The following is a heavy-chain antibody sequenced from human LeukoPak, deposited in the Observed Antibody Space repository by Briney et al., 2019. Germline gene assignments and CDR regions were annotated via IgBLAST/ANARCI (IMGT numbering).Heavy chain of an antibody. V-gene: IGHV4-59*08. J-gene: IGHJ2*01. CDR1: GGSISTYY. D-gene: IGHD3-22*01. CDR2: IYHSGST. CDR3: ARHVGGHYYDSSGYYYVHEYFDL. Sequence: SETLSLTCTVPGGSISTYYWSWIRQSPGKELEWIGYIYHSGSTSYNPSLKSRVTISIDTSNSQFSLRLTSVTAADTAVYYCARHVGGHYYDSSGYYYVHEYFDLWGRGTLVTVSS.